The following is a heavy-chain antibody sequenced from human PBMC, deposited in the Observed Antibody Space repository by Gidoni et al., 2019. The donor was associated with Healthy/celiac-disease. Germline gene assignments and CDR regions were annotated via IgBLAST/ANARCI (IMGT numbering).Heavy chain of an antibody. CDR1: VFTFTSYG. D-gene: IGHD1-26*01. Sequence: QVQLVESWGGVVQPGRSLRLSCAASVFTFTSYGMHWVRQAPGKGLEWVASIWYDGSNKYYADSVKGRFTISRDNSKNTLYLQMNSLRAEDTAVYYCARGGGVVWEMPYVFDYWGQGTRVTVSS. J-gene: IGHJ4*02. CDR3: ARGGGVVWEMPYVFDY. V-gene: IGHV3-33*01. CDR2: IWYDGSNK.